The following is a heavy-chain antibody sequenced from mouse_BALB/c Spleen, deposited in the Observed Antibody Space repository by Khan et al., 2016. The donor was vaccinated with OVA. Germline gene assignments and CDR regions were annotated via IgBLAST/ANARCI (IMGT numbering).Heavy chain of an antibody. V-gene: IGHV3-1*02. D-gene: IGHD1-2*01. J-gene: IGHJ2*01. CDR1: GYSITSGYG. CDR2: IRYSGST. Sequence: EVQLQESGPGLVKPSQSLSLTCTVTGYSITSGYGWNWIRQFPGNKLEWMGYIRYSGSTNYNPSLKSRISITRATSKNQFFLHLNSVTTEDTATAYCARTARIKYWGQGTTLTVSS. CDR3: ARTARIKY.